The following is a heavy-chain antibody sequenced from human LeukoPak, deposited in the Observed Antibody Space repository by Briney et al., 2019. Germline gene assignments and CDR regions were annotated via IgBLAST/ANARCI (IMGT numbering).Heavy chain of an antibody. CDR2: INHSGST. Sequence: GSLRLSCAASGFTFSSYEMNWVRQPPGKGLEWIGEINHSGSTNYNPSLKSRVTISVDTSKNQFSLKLSSVTAADTAVYYCARGITMVRGVIITDLHFDYWGQGTLVTVSS. D-gene: IGHD3-10*01. CDR3: ARGITMVRGVIITDLHFDY. J-gene: IGHJ4*02. V-gene: IGHV4-34*01. CDR1: GFTFSSYE.